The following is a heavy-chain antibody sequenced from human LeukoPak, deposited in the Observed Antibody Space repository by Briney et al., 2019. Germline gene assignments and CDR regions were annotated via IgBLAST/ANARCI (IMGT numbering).Heavy chain of an antibody. CDR3: ARDLYSSSWYRGDNFDY. J-gene: IGHJ4*02. CDR1: GYTFTSYG. CDR2: ISAYNGNT. D-gene: IGHD6-13*01. Sequence: ASVKVSCKASGYTFTSYGISWVRQAPGQGLEWMGWISAYNGNTNYAQKLQGRVTMTTDTSTSTAYMELRSLRSDDTAVYYSARDLYSSSWYRGDNFDYWGQGTLVTVSS. V-gene: IGHV1-18*01.